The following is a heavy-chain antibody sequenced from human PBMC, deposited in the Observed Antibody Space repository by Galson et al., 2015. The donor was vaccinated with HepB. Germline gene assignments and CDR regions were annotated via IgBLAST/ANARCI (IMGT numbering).Heavy chain of an antibody. CDR2: IIPIFGTA. J-gene: IGHJ6*02. Sequence: SVKVSCKASGGTFSSYAISWVRQAPGQGLEWMGGIIPIFGTAKYAQKFQGRVTITTDESTSTAYMELSSLRSEDTAVYYCASVLEPAAMCGGHSPTACYAWYYYGMDVWGQGTTVTVSS. V-gene: IGHV1-69*05. CDR3: ASVLEPAAMCGGHSPTACYAWYYYGMDV. CDR1: GGTFSSYA. D-gene: IGHD2-2*01.